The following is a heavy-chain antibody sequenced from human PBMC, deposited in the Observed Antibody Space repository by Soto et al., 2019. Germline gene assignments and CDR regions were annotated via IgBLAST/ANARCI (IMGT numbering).Heavy chain of an antibody. D-gene: IGHD2-21*02. J-gene: IGHJ3*02. Sequence: SVKVACKASGGTFSSYTISWVRQAPRQGLEWMGRIIPILGIANYAQKFQGRVTITADKSTSTAYMELSSLRSEDTAVYYCARYIVVVTAALGPDAFDIWGQGTMVTVS. CDR3: ARYIVVVTAALGPDAFDI. V-gene: IGHV1-69*02. CDR1: GGTFSSYT. CDR2: IIPILGIA.